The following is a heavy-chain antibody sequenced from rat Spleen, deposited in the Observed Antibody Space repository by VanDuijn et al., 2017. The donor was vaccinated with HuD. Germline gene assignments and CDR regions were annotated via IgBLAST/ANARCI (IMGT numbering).Heavy chain of an antibody. Sequence: EVQLQESGPGLVKPSQSLSLTCSVTGHSITSSYRWNWIRKFPGNKLEWMGYINSAGSTNYNPSLKSRISLTRDTSQNQFFLQVNSVTTEDTATYYCARSEGTHYSLPFAYWGQGTLVTVSS. V-gene: IGHV3-3*01. CDR3: ARSEGTHYSLPFAY. CDR2: INSAGST. CDR1: GHSITSSYR. D-gene: IGHD1-11*01. J-gene: IGHJ3*01.